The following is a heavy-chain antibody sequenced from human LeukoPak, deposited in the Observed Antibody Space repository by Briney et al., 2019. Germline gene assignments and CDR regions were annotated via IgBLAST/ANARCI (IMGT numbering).Heavy chain of an antibody. D-gene: IGHD3-22*01. CDR3: AKTPKITMIVVVITHNYFDY. Sequence: PGGSLRLSCAASEFSVGSNYMTWFRQAPGKGLEWVSLIYSGGSTYYADSVKGRFTISRDNSKNTLYLQMNSLRAEDTAVYYCAKTPKITMIVVVITHNYFDYWGQGTLVTVSS. J-gene: IGHJ4*02. V-gene: IGHV3-66*01. CDR2: IYSGGST. CDR1: EFSVGSNY.